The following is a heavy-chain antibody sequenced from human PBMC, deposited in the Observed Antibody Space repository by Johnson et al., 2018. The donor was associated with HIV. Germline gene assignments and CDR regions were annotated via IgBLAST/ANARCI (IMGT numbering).Heavy chain of an antibody. V-gene: IGHV3-13*01. CDR1: GFTFSNSD. D-gene: IGHD3-10*02. J-gene: IGHJ3*02. CDR2: MGTAGDR. CDR3: AKDLTYVISALDI. Sequence: VQLVESGGGVVQPGGSLTLSCAASGFTFSNSDMHWVRQPTGQGLEWVSGMGTAGDRHYADSVNGRFTVSRDNAKKSLYVQMNSLRPEDTAVYYWAKDLTYVISALDIWGQGTVVTVSS.